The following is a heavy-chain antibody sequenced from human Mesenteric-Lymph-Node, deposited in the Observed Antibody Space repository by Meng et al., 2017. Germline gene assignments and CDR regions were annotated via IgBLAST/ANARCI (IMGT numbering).Heavy chain of an antibody. CDR1: GFTVSSNY. J-gene: IGHJ4*02. CDR2: NYSGGST. CDR3: ARDLDYGSGSSFDY. D-gene: IGHD3-10*01. Sequence: GESLKIFCSASGFTVSSNYMSWVRQAPGKGLEWVSVNYSGGSTYYADSVKGRFTISRDNSKNTLYLQMNSLRAEDTAVYYCARDLDYGSGSSFDYWGQGTLVTVSS. V-gene: IGHV3-66*02.